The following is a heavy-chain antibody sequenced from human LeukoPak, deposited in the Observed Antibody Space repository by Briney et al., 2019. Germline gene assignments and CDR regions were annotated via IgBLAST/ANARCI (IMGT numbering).Heavy chain of an antibody. CDR2: INHSGGT. CDR1: GESFSDYH. J-gene: IGHJ4*02. V-gene: IGHV4-34*01. Sequence: SETLSLTCDVYGESFSDYHWSWIRQPPGKGLEWIGEINHSGGTLYNPSLESRVIISVDTSKNQFSLKLTSVTAADTAVYYCARGRSITYYDFWSGSFYFDYWGQGTLVTVSS. D-gene: IGHD3-3*01. CDR3: ARGRSITYYDFWSGSFYFDY.